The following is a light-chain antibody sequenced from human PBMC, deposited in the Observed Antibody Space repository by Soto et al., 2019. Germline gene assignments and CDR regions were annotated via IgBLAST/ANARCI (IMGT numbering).Light chain of an antibody. CDR1: SSDVGGYKF. CDR3: CSYAARSIYV. CDR2: EAT. J-gene: IGLJ1*01. V-gene: IGLV2-23*01. Sequence: QSALTQPASVSGSPGQSITISCTGSSSDVGGYKFVSWYRQHPGKVPQLLIYEATKRPAGVSHRFSGSKSDNTAYLTISGLQSEDEADYFCCSYAARSIYVFGPGPQVTVL.